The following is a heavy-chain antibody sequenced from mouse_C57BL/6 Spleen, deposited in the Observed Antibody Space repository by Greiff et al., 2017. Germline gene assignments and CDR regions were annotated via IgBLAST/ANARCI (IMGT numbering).Heavy chain of an antibody. V-gene: IGHV1-64*01. CDR3: ARGGSSLFDY. D-gene: IGHD1-1*01. CDR1: GYTFTSYW. Sequence: QVHVKQPGAELVKPGASVKLSCKASGYTFTSYWMHWVKQRPGQGLEWIGMIHPNSGSTNYNEKFKSKATLTVDKSSSTAYMQLSSLTSEDSAVYYCARGGSSLFDYWGQGTTLTVSS. CDR2: IHPNSGST. J-gene: IGHJ2*01.